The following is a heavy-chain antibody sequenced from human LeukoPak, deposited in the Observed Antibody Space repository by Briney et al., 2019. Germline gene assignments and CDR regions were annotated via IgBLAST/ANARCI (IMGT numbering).Heavy chain of an antibody. CDR3: ARTNAGYCSSTSCYGVDYYYYGMDV. CDR1: GGTFSSYA. D-gene: IGHD2-2*01. Sequence: ASVKVPCKASGGTFSSYATSWVRQAPGQGLEWMGRIIPILGIANYAQKFQGRVTITADKSTSTAYMELSSLRSEDTAVYYCARTNAGYCSSTSCYGVDYYYYGMDVWGQGTTVTVSS. V-gene: IGHV1-69*04. CDR2: IIPILGIA. J-gene: IGHJ6*02.